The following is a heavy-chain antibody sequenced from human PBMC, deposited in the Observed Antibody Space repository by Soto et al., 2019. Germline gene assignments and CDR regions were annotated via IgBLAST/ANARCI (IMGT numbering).Heavy chain of an antibody. V-gene: IGHV1-69*13. CDR3: ARTSSSGWYRDWFDP. Sequence: SVKVSCKASGGTFSSYAISWVRQAPGQGLEWMGGIIPIFGTANYAQKFQGRVTITADESTSTAYMELSSLSSEDTAVYYCARTSSSGWYRDWFDPWGQGTLVTVSS. D-gene: IGHD6-19*01. CDR1: GGTFSSYA. CDR2: IIPIFGTA. J-gene: IGHJ5*02.